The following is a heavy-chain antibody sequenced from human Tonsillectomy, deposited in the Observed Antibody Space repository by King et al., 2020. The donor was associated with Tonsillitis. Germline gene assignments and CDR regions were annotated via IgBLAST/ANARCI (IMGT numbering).Heavy chain of an antibody. V-gene: IGHV3-23*04. Sequence: VQLAESGGGLVQPGGSLRLSCAASGFTFSTYGMTWVRQAPGKGLEWVALINGDDGRTFYRDSVKGRFPISRDTSKNTLYLQMSSLRADDTAVYFCAKGSDFDSWGRGTLVTVSS. J-gene: IGHJ4*02. CDR2: INGDDGRT. CDR3: AKGSDFDS. CDR1: GFTFSTYG.